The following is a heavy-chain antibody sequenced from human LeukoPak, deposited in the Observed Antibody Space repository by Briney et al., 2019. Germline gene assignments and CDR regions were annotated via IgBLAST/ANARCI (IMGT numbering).Heavy chain of an antibody. V-gene: IGHV4-59*01. D-gene: IGHD5-18*01. Sequence: SETLSLTCTVSGGSISSYYWSWIRQPPGKGLEWIGYMYYSGSTNYNPSLKSRVTISIDTSKNQFSLKLSSVTAADTAVCYCAGGGYSYGLPTTDYWGQGTLVTVSS. CDR2: MYYSGST. CDR3: AGGGYSYGLPTTDY. J-gene: IGHJ4*02. CDR1: GGSISSYY.